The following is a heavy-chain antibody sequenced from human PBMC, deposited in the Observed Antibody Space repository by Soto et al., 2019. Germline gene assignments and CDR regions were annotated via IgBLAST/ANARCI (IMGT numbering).Heavy chain of an antibody. V-gene: IGHV3-7*03. CDR3: AQDRGGLMDV. Sequence: GGALRLSCAASGFTFSSYWMSWVRQAPGKGLEWVANIKQDGSEKYYVDSVKGRFTISRDNAKNSLYLQVNSLRAEDTAVYYCAQDRGGLMDVWGQGTTVTVSS. CDR1: GFTFSSYW. CDR2: IKQDGSEK. J-gene: IGHJ6*02. D-gene: IGHD3-10*01.